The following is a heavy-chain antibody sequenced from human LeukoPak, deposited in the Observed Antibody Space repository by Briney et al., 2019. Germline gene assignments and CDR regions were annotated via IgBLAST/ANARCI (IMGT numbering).Heavy chain of an antibody. CDR3: VKDTGLTYDKPNFGY. D-gene: IGHD3-22*01. Sequence: GGSLRLSCSASGFTFSSYAMHWVRQAPGKGLEYVSAISSNGGSTYYADSVKGRFTISRDNSKNTLYLQMSSLRAEDTAVYYCVKDTGLTYDKPNFGYWGQGTLVTVSS. J-gene: IGHJ4*02. V-gene: IGHV3-64D*06. CDR2: ISSNGGST. CDR1: GFTFSSYA.